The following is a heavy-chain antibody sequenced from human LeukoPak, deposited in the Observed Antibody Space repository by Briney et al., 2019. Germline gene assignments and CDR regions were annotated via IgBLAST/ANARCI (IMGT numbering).Heavy chain of an antibody. J-gene: IGHJ2*01. V-gene: IGHV4-31*03. CDR2: IYYSGST. Sequence: NPSQTLSLTCTVSGGYISSGGYYWSWIRQHPGKGLEWIGYIYYSGSTYYNPSLKSRVTISVDTSKNQFSLKLSSVTAADTAVYYCAREGSGGVVVTARNWYFDLWGRGTLVTVSS. D-gene: IGHD2-21*02. CDR3: AREGSGGVVVTARNWYFDL. CDR1: GGYISSGGYY.